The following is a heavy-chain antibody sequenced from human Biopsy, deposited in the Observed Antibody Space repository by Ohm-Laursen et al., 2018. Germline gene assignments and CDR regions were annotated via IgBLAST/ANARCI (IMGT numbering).Heavy chain of an antibody. CDR3: ARHPTGFWFDP. CDR1: GGSISSSTTYY. V-gene: IGHV4-39*01. CDR2: IYNTETT. J-gene: IGHJ5*02. Sequence: SQTLSLTCTDSGGSISSSTTYYWAWLRQPPGKGLEWIGSIYNTETTFYNPSLKSRVTISVDTSTNQFSLKVSSVTAADTALYFCARHPTGFWFDPWGHGTLVTVSS.